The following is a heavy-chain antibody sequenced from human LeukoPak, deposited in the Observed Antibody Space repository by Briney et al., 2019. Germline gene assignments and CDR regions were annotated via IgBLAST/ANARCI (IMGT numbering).Heavy chain of an antibody. CDR3: ARDRGIVGATPDAFDI. J-gene: IGHJ3*02. D-gene: IGHD1-26*01. V-gene: IGHV3-30*02. CDR1: GFTLSNYG. Sequence: GGSLRLSCAASGFTLSNYGMHWVRQAPGKGLEWVALIWYDGSNKYYADSVRGRFTISRDNSKNTLYLQMSSLRAEDTAVYYCARDRGIVGATPDAFDIWGQGTMVTVSS. CDR2: IWYDGSNK.